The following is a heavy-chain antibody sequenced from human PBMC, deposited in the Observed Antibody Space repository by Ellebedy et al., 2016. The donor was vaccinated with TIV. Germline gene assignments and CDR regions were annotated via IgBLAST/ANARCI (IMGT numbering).Heavy chain of an antibody. J-gene: IGHJ4*02. D-gene: IGHD7-27*01. Sequence: MPSETLSLTRAISGDSVSSNIATWNWIKQSPSGGLEWLGRTHYRSKWYNDYAVSVRGRINISPDTSKNQFSLQLNSVTPEDTALYYCARELTGGQWVGWGQGTLVTVSS. CDR1: GDSVSSNIAT. CDR3: ARELTGGQWVG. CDR2: THYRSKWYN. V-gene: IGHV6-1*01.